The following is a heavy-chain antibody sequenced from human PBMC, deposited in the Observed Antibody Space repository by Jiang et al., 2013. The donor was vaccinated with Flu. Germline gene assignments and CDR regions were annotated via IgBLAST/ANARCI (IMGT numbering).Heavy chain of an antibody. CDR2: INAGNGNT. Sequence: GAEVKKPGASVKVACKASGYTFTSYTILWVRQAPGQRLEWMGWINAGNGNTKYSQKFQGRVTITRDTSATTAYMELSSLKSEDTAVYYCAREHYGDYVCTDWGQGTLVHRLL. CDR1: GYTFTSYT. J-gene: IGHJ4*02. D-gene: IGHD4-17*01. V-gene: IGHV1-3*01. CDR3: AREHYGDYVCTD.